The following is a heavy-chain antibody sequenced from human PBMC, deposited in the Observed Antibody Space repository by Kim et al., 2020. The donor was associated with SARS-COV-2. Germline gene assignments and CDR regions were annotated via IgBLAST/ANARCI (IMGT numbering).Heavy chain of an antibody. D-gene: IGHD3-3*01. J-gene: IGHJ4*02. V-gene: IGHV1-46*01. CDR3: ARDFSDFWSGYYTRIAPDY. CDR2: INPSGGST. Sequence: ASVKVSCKASGYTFTSYYMHWVRQAPGQGLEWMGIINPSGGSTSYAQKFQGRVTMTRDTSTSTVYMELSSLRSEDTAVYYCARDFSDFWSGYYTRIAPDYWGQGTLDTVSS. CDR1: GYTFTSYY.